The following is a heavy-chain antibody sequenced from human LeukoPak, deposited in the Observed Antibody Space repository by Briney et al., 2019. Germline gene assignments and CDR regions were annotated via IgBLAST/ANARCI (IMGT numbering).Heavy chain of an antibody. V-gene: IGHV3-33*06. D-gene: IGHD3-16*02. CDR2: IWYDGSNK. Sequence: PGGSLRLSCAASGFTFSSYGMHWVRQAPGKGLEWVAVIWYDGSNKYYADSVKGRFTISRDNSKNTLYLQMNSLRAEDTAVYYRAKPHSPYDYVWGSYRENYFDYWGQGTLVTVSS. CDR1: GFTFSSYG. J-gene: IGHJ4*02. CDR3: AKPHSPYDYVWGSYRENYFDY.